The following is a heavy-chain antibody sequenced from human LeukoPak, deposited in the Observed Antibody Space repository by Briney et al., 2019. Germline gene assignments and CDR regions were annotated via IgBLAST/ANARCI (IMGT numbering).Heavy chain of an antibody. Sequence: SETLSLTCTVSGDSIRSYCWSWIRQPPGKGLDWIGSICYSGSNNYNPSLKSRVTISIDTSKNQFSLKLSSVTAADTAVYYCARRRAEGGNNGHDNWLDPWGQGSLVTVSS. V-gene: IGHV4-59*08. CDR2: ICYSGSN. CDR1: GDSIRSYC. J-gene: IGHJ5*02. D-gene: IGHD4-23*01. CDR3: ARRRAEGGNNGHDNWLDP.